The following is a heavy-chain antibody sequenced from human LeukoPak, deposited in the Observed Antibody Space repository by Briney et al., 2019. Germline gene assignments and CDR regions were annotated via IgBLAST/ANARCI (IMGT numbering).Heavy chain of an antibody. D-gene: IGHD6-6*01. J-gene: IGHJ4*02. CDR3: AREVLKKHLLV. CDR1: GYPFSRYL. CDR2: ISAHNGDT. Sequence: ASVKVSCKTSGYPFSRYLISWVRHAPGQGLEWMGWISAHNGDTKYAQRVQDRLTMTTDTSTSTAYMELRSLTPNDTAVYYCAREVLKKHLLVWGQGTLVTVSS. V-gene: IGHV1-18*01.